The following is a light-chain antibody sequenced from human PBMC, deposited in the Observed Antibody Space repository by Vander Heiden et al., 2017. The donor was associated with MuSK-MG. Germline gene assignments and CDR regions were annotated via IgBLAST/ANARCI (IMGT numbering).Light chain of an antibody. J-gene: IGKJ1*01. CDR1: QSISRF. V-gene: IGKV1-39*01. CDR3: HQSYSTLWT. CDR2: AAS. Sequence: DIQMTQSPSSLSASVGDRVTIACRASQSISRFLNWYQHIPGKAPKLLIYAASTLRSGAPSRFSGSGSGTDFTLTISSLQPEDSGTYYCHQSYSTLWTFGQGTKVEIK.